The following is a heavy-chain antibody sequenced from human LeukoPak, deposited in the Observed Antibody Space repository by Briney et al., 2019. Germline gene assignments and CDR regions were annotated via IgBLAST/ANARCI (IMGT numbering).Heavy chain of an antibody. J-gene: IGHJ6*03. CDR2: IYYSGPT. D-gene: IGHD2/OR15-2a*01. V-gene: IGHV4-39*01. CDR3: ARHVIVRHYYMDV. Sequence: SETLSLTCTVSGGSISSSSYYWGWIRQSPGKGLEWFGNIYYSGPTYYNPSLNSRVIISVHTSKNQFSLQLNSLTAGSTDLYYCARHVIVRHYYMDVWGKGTTVTVSS. CDR1: GGSISSSSYY.